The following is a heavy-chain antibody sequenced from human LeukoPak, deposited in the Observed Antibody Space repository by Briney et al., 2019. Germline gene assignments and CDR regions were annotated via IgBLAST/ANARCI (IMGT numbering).Heavy chain of an antibody. CDR3: AKDRDSSGNNLCDAFDI. J-gene: IGHJ3*02. CDR1: GFTFSSYS. V-gene: IGHV3-21*04. CDR2: ISSSSSYI. D-gene: IGHD3-22*01. Sequence: GGSLRLSCAVSGFTFSSYSMNWVRHAPGKRLEWVSSISSSSSYIYSADSVKGRFTISRDNAKNSLYLQMNSLRAEDTAVYYCAKDRDSSGNNLCDAFDIWGQGTMVTVSS.